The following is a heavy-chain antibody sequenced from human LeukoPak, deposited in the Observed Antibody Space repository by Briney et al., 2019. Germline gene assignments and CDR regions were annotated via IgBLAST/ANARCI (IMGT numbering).Heavy chain of an antibody. CDR1: GFTFSSYA. V-gene: IGHV3-23*01. Sequence: GSLRLSCAASGFTFSSYAMSWVRQAPGKGLEWVSAISGSGGSTYYADSVKGRFTISRDNSKNTLYLQMNSLRAEDTAVYYCAATGNYYDSSGYKDYWGQGTLVTVSS. D-gene: IGHD3-22*01. CDR3: AATGNYYDSSGYKDY. CDR2: ISGSGGST. J-gene: IGHJ4*02.